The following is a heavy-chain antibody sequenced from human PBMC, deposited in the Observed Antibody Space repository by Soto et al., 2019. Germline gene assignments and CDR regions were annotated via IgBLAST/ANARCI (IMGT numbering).Heavy chain of an antibody. CDR3: ARDRGYSGYELDY. CDR2: IIPILGIA. CDR1: GGTFSSYT. J-gene: IGHJ4*02. V-gene: IGHV1-69*08. Sequence: QVQLVQSGAEVKKPGSSVKVSCKASGGTFSSYTISWVRQAPGQGLEWMGRIIPILGIANYAQKFQGRVTITAAKPTSTAYMELSSLRSEDTAVYYCARDRGYSGYELDYWGQGTLVTVSS. D-gene: IGHD5-12*01.